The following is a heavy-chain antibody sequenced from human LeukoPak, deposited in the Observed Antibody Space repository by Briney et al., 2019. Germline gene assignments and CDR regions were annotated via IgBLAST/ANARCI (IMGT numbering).Heavy chain of an antibody. J-gene: IGHJ4*02. V-gene: IGHV3-30*18. CDR1: GFTFSSYG. CDR2: ISYDGSNK. D-gene: IGHD6-13*01. Sequence: GRSLRLSCAASGFTFSSYGMHWVRQAPGKGLEWVAVISYDGSNKYYADSVKGRFTISRDNSKNTLYLQMNSLRAEDTAVYYCAKDVPSSSWYGGVDYWGQGTLVTVSS. CDR3: AKDVPSSSWYGGVDY.